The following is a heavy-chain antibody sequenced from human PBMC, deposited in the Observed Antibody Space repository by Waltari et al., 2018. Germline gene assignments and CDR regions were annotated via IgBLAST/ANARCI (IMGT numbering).Heavy chain of an antibody. V-gene: IGHV3-21*01. CDR3: ARAATYYYGMDV. CDR2: ISSSSSYI. CDR1: GFTFSSYS. J-gene: IGHJ6*02. D-gene: IGHD1-1*01. Sequence: EVQLVESGGGLVKPGGSLRLSCVASGFTFSSYSMTWVRQAPGKGLEWVSSISSSSSYIYYADSVKGRFTISRDNAKNSLYLQMNSLRAEDTAVYYCARAATYYYGMDVWGQGTTVTVSS.